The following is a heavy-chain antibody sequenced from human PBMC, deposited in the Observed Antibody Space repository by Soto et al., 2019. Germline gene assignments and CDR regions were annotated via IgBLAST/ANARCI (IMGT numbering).Heavy chain of an antibody. Sequence: ASVKVSCKASGYTFTSYGISWVRQAPGQGLEWMGWISAYNGNTNYAQKLQGRVTMTTDTSTSTAYMGLRSLRPDDTAVYYCARVISSSPHNWFDPWGQGTLVTVSS. CDR1: GYTFTSYG. CDR3: ARVISSSPHNWFDP. CDR2: ISAYNGNT. J-gene: IGHJ5*02. D-gene: IGHD6-6*01. V-gene: IGHV1-18*04.